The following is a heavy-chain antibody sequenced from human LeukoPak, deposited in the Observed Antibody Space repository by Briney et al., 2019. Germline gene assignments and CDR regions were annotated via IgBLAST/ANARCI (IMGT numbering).Heavy chain of an antibody. D-gene: IGHD2-15*01. V-gene: IGHV1-69*13. Sequence: GASVEVSCKASGGTINTYAFTWVRQAPGQGLEWMGKVIPVFGTTTYAQRFQGRLTITADESTSTVRMELTILTSEDTGIYYCSRVGYCSDVECHPVRPRISFDYYTEVWGKGTTVRVSS. CDR1: GGTINTYA. CDR2: VIPVFGTT. CDR3: SRVGYCSDVECHPVRPRISFDYYTEV. J-gene: IGHJ6*03.